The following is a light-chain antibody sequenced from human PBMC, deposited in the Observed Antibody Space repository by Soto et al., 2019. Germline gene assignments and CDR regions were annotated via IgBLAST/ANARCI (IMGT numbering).Light chain of an antibody. CDR1: SSDVGSDNY. CDR3: SSYTTDISPYV. CDR2: DVT. Sequence: QSALTQPRSVSGSPGQSVTISCTATSSDVGSDNYVSWYQHHPGKAPKLMIYDVTKRPSGVSNRFSGSKSGNTASLTISGLQAEDEADYYCSSYTTDISPYVFGTGTKLTVL. J-gene: IGLJ1*01. V-gene: IGLV2-11*01.